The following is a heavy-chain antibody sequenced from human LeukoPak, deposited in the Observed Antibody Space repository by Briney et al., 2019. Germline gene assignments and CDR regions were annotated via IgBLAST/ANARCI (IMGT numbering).Heavy chain of an antibody. D-gene: IGHD2-15*01. CDR2: INQDGREK. Sequence: GGSLRLSCAASGFTFSSYWMSWVRHAPGKGLEWVANINQDGREKYYVDSVKGRFTISRDNAKNSLYLQMNSLRAEDTAVYYCAREGCSGGSCYHNWFDPWGQGTLVTVSS. CDR1: GFTFSSYW. CDR3: AREGCSGGSCYHNWFDP. V-gene: IGHV3-7*01. J-gene: IGHJ5*02.